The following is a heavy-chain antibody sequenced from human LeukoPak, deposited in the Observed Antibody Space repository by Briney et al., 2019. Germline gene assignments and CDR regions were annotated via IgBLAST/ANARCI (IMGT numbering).Heavy chain of an antibody. D-gene: IGHD3-22*01. CDR3: TTGVRDSSGYYNFDY. V-gene: IGHV3-15*01. CDR2: IKSKTDGGTI. Sequence: GGSLRLSCAASGFTVSTNYMSWVRQSPGKGLEWVGRIKSKTDGGTIDYGAPVKGRFTISRDDSKNTLYLQMNSLKTEDTAMYHCTTGVRDSSGYYNFDYWGQGTLVTVSS. J-gene: IGHJ4*02. CDR1: GFTVSTNY.